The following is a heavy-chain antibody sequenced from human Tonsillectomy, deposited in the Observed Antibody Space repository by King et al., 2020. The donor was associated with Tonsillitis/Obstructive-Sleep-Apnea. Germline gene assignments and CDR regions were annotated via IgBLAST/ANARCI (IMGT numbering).Heavy chain of an antibody. CDR3: ARGGCSTTSCYGGYFQH. V-gene: IGHV3-30*04. J-gene: IGHJ1*01. D-gene: IGHD2-2*01. CDR1: GFSFSSYT. Sequence: VQLVESGGGVVQPGRSLRVSCAASGFSFSSYTMHWVRQAPGKGLEWVAVISYDGSNKYYADSVKGRFTISRDNSKNTLYLQMNSLRAEDTAVYYCARGGCSTTSCYGGYFQHWGQGTLVTVSS. CDR2: ISYDGSNK.